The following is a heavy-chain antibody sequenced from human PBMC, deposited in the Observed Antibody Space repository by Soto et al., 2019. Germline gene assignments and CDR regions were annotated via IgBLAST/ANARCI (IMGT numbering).Heavy chain of an antibody. J-gene: IGHJ4*02. V-gene: IGHV3-30*01. CDR3: ERGDSNSWSDF. CDR1: GFTFRSYA. Sequence: QVQLVESGGGVVQPGGSLRLSCAASGFTFRSYAMDWVRQAPGKGLEWVAVISYDGTNKYYADSVKGRFTISRDNSKNTLSLQMNSLRREDTGVYYCERGDSNSWSDFWGQGSLVTVSA. D-gene: IGHD6-13*01. CDR2: ISYDGTNK.